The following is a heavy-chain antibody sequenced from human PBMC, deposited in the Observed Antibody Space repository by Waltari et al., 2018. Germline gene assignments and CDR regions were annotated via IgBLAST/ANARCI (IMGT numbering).Heavy chain of an antibody. CDR3: AGSLGGLDH. Sequence: EVQLVESGGGLIQPGGSLRLACAASGYTVSSKYMSWVRQAPGKGLEWVASIYAGNATYYADPVRGRFTISRDISKNTLFLQMNNLRGEDTAVYFCAGSLGGLDHWGQGTLVTVSS. CDR2: IYAGNAT. V-gene: IGHV3-53*01. J-gene: IGHJ4*02. D-gene: IGHD3-16*01. CDR1: GYTVSSKY.